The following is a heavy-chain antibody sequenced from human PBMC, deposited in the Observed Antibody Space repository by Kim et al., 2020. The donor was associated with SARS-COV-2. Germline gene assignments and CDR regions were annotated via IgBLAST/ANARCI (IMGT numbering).Heavy chain of an antibody. D-gene: IGHD2-21*01. J-gene: IGHJ4*02. CDR3: ARAVFPLSNFDY. V-gene: IGHV3-66*01. Sequence: YYAESVKGRFTIARENSKNTLYLQMNSLRAEDTAVYYCARAVFPLSNFDYWGQGTLVTVSS.